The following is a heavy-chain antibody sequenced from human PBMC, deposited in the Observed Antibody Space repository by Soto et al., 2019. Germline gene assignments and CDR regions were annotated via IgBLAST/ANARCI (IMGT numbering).Heavy chain of an antibody. CDR2: ISGGGSTT. D-gene: IGHD6-13*01. V-gene: IGHV3-23*01. Sequence: GGSLILSCEASGFTFRSYAMSWVRQAPGKGLEWGSGISGGGSTTYYADSVKGRFTIYRDNSKNTLYLQVKSLRAEDTAVYYCAKDQAAGVTTSRYFQDWGRGTLVTVS. CDR1: GFTFRSYA. J-gene: IGHJ1*01. CDR3: AKDQAAGVTTSRYFQD.